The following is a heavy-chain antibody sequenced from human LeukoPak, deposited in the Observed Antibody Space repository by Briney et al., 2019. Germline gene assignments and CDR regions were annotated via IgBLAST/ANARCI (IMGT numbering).Heavy chain of an antibody. CDR2: ISSGGTTI. D-gene: IGHD1-1*01. V-gene: IGHV3-48*01. Sequence: PGGSLRLSCAASGFTFSSHSMNWVRQAPGKGLEWVSYISSGGTTIYYADSVKGRFTISRDNAKNSLYLHMNSLRAEDTAVYYCARESSGWNENYWGQGTLVTVSS. J-gene: IGHJ4*02. CDR3: ARESSGWNENY. CDR1: GFTFSSHS.